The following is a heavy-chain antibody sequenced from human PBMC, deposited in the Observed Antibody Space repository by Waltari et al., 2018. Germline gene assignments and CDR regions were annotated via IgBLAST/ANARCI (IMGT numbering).Heavy chain of an antibody. D-gene: IGHD3-22*01. CDR3: ARGITMIVGANWFDP. J-gene: IGHJ5*02. CDR1: GGSFSGYY. CDR2: INQSGST. V-gene: IGHV4-34*01. Sequence: QVQLQQWGAGLLKSSETLSLTCAVYGGSFSGYYWSWIRQPPGKGLEWIGEINQSGSTNYNPSLKSRVTISVDTSKNQFSLKLSSVTAADTAVYYCARGITMIVGANWFDPWGQGTLVTVSS.